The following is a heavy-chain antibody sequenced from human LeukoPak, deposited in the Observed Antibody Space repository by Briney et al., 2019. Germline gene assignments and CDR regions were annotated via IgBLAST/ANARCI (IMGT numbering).Heavy chain of an antibody. CDR1: GFTFRNYA. Sequence: GGSLRLSCAASGFTFRNYAMSWVRQAPGKGLEWVSAIVGSGSSTYYADSVKGRFTISRDNSKNTLYLQLNRLRAEDTAVYYCAKWGGYDILTGYYDSDYWGQGTLVTVSS. D-gene: IGHD3-9*01. V-gene: IGHV3-23*01. CDR2: IVGSGSST. J-gene: IGHJ4*02. CDR3: AKWGGYDILTGYYDSDY.